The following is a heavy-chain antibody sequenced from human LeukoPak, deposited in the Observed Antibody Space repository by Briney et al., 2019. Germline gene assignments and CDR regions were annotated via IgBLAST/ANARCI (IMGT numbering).Heavy chain of an antibody. CDR2: ISYDGAIK. Sequence: GGSLRLSCAASGFAFNTHAMHWVRQAPGKGLEWVTFISYDGAIKFYTDSVRGRFTISRDISKNTLYLQMNSLRAEDMAVYYCAREPYGGTPFYFDYWGQGTLVTVSS. J-gene: IGHJ4*02. D-gene: IGHD4-23*01. CDR1: GFAFNTHA. V-gene: IGHV3-30*14. CDR3: AREPYGGTPFYFDY.